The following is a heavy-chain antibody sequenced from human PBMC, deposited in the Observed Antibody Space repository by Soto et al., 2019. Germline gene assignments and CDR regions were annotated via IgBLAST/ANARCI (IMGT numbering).Heavy chain of an antibody. Sequence: SETLSLTCAVYGGSFSGYYWSWIRQPPGKGLEWIGEINHSGSTNYNPSLKSRVTISVDTSKNQFSLKLSSVTAADTAVYYCARGSQYCSSTSCLYYYYYMDVWGKGTTVTVSS. V-gene: IGHV4-34*01. D-gene: IGHD2-2*01. CDR2: INHSGST. J-gene: IGHJ6*03. CDR1: GGSFSGYY. CDR3: ARGSQYCSSTSCLYYYYYMDV.